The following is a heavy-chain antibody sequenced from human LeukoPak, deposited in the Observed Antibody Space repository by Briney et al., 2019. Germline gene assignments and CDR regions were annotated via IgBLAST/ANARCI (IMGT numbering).Heavy chain of an antibody. CDR3: ARSSLGSYPFDY. D-gene: IGHD3-16*02. Sequence: ASVKVSCKASGYIFSNYAIHRVRQAPGQGLEWMGWIKAGNGQTKYSQELQARVTITRDTSASTVYMEVSSLTSQDMAIYYCARSSLGSYPFDYWGQGTLVTVSS. CDR2: IKAGNGQT. V-gene: IGHV1-3*03. CDR1: GYIFSNYA. J-gene: IGHJ4*02.